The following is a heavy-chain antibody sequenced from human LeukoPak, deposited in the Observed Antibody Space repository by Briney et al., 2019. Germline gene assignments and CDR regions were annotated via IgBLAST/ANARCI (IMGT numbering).Heavy chain of an antibody. Sequence: SETLSLTCTVSGGSISSYYWSWIRQLPGKGLEWIGYIYTSGSTNYNPSLKSRVTISVDTSKNQFSLKLSSVTAADTAVYYCARRSDSSGYYRQVFDPWGQGTLVTVSS. D-gene: IGHD3-22*01. V-gene: IGHV4-4*09. J-gene: IGHJ5*02. CDR1: GGSISSYY. CDR3: ARRSDSSGYYRQVFDP. CDR2: IYTSGST.